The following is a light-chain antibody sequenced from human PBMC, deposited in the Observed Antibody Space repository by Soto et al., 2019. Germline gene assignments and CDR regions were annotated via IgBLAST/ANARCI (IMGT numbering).Light chain of an antibody. CDR1: QRVSSN. CDR2: GAS. CDR3: QQYNNWPPWT. J-gene: IGKJ1*01. Sequence: EIVMTQSPATLSVSPGERATLSCRASQRVSSNVAWYQQKPGQAPRLLIYGASTRATGVPARFSGSGSGTEFTLTISILQSEDFAVYYCQQYNNWPPWTFGQGTKVEIK. V-gene: IGKV3-15*01.